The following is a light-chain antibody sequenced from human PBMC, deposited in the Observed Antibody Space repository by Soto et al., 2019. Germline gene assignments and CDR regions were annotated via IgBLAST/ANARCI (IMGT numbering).Light chain of an antibody. CDR3: QPYNSPCT. CDR2: DAS. V-gene: IGKV1-5*01. J-gene: IGKJ1*01. CDR1: QSISSW. Sequence: DIQMTQSPSTLSASVGDRVTITCRASQSISSWLAWYQQKPGKAPKLLIYDASRLESLVPSRFSGSGSGTEFTLTISSLQPDDFATYYCQPYNSPCTFGQGAKVEIK.